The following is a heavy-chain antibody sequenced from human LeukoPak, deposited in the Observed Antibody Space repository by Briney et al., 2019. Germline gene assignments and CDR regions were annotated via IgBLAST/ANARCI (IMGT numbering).Heavy chain of an antibody. CDR3: ARGGSGWSVSAY. CDR1: GYTFTGYF. J-gene: IGHJ4*02. D-gene: IGHD6-19*01. Sequence: GASVKVSCKASGYTFTGYFMHWVRQAPGQGLEWMGWINAISGDTNYAQKFRGRVTMTRDTSISTAYMELTRLTSDDTAVYYCARGGSGWSVSAYWGQGTRVTVSS. V-gene: IGHV1-2*02. CDR2: INAISGDT.